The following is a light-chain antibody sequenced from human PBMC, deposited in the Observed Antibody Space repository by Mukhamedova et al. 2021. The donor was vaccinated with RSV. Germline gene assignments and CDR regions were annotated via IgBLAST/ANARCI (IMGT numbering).Light chain of an antibody. CDR3: PQHIYWWT. J-gene: IGKJ1*01. V-gene: IGKV3-15*01. CDR2: AS. Sequence: ASTRATGIPARFSGSGSGTEFTLTISSMQSEDFAVYYCPQHIYWWTFGQGTKVEIK.